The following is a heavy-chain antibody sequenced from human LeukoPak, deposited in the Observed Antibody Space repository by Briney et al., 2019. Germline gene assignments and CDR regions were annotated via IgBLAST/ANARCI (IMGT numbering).Heavy chain of an antibody. CDR1: GGSISSSSYY. CDR2: IYYSGST. V-gene: IGHV4-39*07. D-gene: IGHD2-15*01. J-gene: IGHJ4*02. CDR3: ARKVVVAAREPYFDY. Sequence: PSETLSLTCTVSGGSISSSSYYWGWIRQPPGKGLEWIGSIYYSGSTYYNPSLNSRVTISMDTSNNQFSLNLSSVTAADSAVCYCARKVVVAAREPYFDYWGQGTLVTVSS.